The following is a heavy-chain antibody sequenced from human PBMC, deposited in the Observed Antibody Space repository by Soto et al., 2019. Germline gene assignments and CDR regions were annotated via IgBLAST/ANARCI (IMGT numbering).Heavy chain of an antibody. CDR1: GGSIDSYY. D-gene: IGHD3-16*01. CDR3: ARASRLGFPDY. J-gene: IGHJ4*02. Sequence: QVQLQESGPGLVKPSETLSLTCTVSGGSIDSYYWSWIRQPPGKGLEWIGYIYYSGSTNYNPSLKSRVTMSVDTSKNQFSLKLSSVTAADTAVYYCARASRLGFPDYWGQGTLVTVSS. V-gene: IGHV4-59*01. CDR2: IYYSGST.